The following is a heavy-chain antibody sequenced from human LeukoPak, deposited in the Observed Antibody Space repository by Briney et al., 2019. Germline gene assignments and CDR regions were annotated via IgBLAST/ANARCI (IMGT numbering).Heavy chain of an antibody. D-gene: IGHD1-14*01. CDR2: IDSGVSTT. J-gene: IGHJ4*02. CDR1: GYTFSRAW. CDR3: VRGRYYFDY. Sequence: GGSLRLSCAGPGYTFSRAWMNWVRQAPGKGLVWVSRIDSGVSTTIYADSVKGRFTISRDNAKSTLYLQMNSLRAEDTAVYYCVRGRYYFDYWGQGTLVAVSS. V-gene: IGHV3-74*01.